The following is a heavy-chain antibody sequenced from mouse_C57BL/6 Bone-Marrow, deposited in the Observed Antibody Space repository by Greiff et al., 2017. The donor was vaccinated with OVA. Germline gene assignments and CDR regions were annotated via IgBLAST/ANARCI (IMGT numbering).Heavy chain of an antibody. Sequence: QVQLQQPGAELVKPGASVKLSCKASGYTFTSYWMQWVKQRPGQGLEWIGEIDPSDSYTNYNQKFKGKATLTVDTSSSTAYMQLSSLTSEDSAVYYCARARPTTWGQGTTLTVSS. CDR2: IDPSDSYT. V-gene: IGHV1-50*01. D-gene: IGHD2-13*01. CDR1: GYTFTSYW. J-gene: IGHJ2*01. CDR3: ARARPTT.